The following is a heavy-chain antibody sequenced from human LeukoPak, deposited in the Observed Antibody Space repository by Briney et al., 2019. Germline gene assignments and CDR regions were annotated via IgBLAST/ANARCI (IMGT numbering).Heavy chain of an antibody. CDR2: IIPIFGTA. D-gene: IGHD6-19*01. Sequence: ASVKVSCKASGGTFSSYAISWVRQAPGQGLEWMGGIIPIFGTANYAQKFQGRVTITADKSTSTAYMELSSLRSEDTAVYYCARDSYSGGWSTALYRFDPWGQGTLVTVSS. J-gene: IGHJ5*02. V-gene: IGHV1-69*06. CDR1: GGTFSSYA. CDR3: ARDSYSGGWSTALYRFDP.